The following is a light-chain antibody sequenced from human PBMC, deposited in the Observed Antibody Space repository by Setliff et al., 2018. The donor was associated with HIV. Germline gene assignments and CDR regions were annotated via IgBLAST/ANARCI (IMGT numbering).Light chain of an antibody. CDR3: SSYAGSNNVV. CDR2: EVS. V-gene: IGLV2-8*01. J-gene: IGLJ2*01. CDR1: SSDVGDYNY. Sequence: QSVLTQPPSASGSPGQSVTISCTGTSSDVGDYNYVSWYQQHPGKAPKLMIYEVSKRPSGVPDRFSGSKSGNTASLTVSGLQAGDEADYYCSSYAGSNNVVFGGGTKVTVL.